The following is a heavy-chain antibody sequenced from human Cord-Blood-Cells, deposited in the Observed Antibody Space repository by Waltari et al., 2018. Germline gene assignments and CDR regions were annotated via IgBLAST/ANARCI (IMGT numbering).Heavy chain of an antibody. J-gene: IGHJ3*02. Sequence: EVQLVESGGGLVQPGGSLRLSCAASGFTVSSYWMSWVRQAPGKGREWVANIKQDGSEKYYVDSVKGRFTISRDNAKNSLYLQMNSLRAEDTAVYYCASIGVATMSDAFDIWGQGTMVTVSS. CDR2: IKQDGSEK. CDR1: GFTVSSYW. CDR3: ASIGVATMSDAFDI. V-gene: IGHV3-7*01. D-gene: IGHD5-12*01.